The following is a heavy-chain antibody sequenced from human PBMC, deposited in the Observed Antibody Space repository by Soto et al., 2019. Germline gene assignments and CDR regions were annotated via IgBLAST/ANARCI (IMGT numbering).Heavy chain of an antibody. D-gene: IGHD6-19*01. CDR2: IIPIFGTA. V-gene: IGHV1-69*13. Sequence: SVKVSCKASGGTFSSYAISWVRQAPGQGLEWMGGIIPIFGTANYAQKFQGRVTITADESTSTAYMELSSLRSEDTAVYYCARGQGTGYSSGWINYGMDVWGQGTTVTVSS. CDR3: ARGQGTGYSSGWINYGMDV. CDR1: GGTFSSYA. J-gene: IGHJ6*02.